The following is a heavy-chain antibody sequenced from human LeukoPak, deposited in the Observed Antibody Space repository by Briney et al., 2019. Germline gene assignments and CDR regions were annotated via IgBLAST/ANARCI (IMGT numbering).Heavy chain of an antibody. Sequence: SETLSLTCAVYGGSFSGYYWSWIRQPPGKGLEWIGEINHSGSTNYNPSLKSRVTISVDTSKNQFSLKLSSVTAADTAVYYCARLQGLDNWFDPWGQGTLVTVSS. D-gene: IGHD3-22*01. CDR2: INHSGST. CDR1: GGSFSGYY. J-gene: IGHJ5*02. CDR3: ARLQGLDNWFDP. V-gene: IGHV4-34*01.